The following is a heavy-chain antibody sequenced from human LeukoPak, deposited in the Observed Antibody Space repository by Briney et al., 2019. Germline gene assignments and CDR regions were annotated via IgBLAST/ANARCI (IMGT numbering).Heavy chain of an antibody. J-gene: IGHJ4*02. CDR1: GFTSSNSA. D-gene: IGHD4/OR15-4a*01. CDR2: IIVGSGNT. CDR3: VAXXXXXXRCCAFDY. V-gene: IGHV1-58*02. Sequence: GASVKVSCKTSGFTSSNSAIQWVRQARGQRLEWIGWIIVGSGNTNYAQNFRERPTITRDMSTDTAYMELSSLSAEDTAIYYCVAXXXXXXRCCAFDYWGQGTLVT.